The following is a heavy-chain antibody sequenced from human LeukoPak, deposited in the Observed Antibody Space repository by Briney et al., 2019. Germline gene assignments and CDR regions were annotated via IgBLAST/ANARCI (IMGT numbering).Heavy chain of an antibody. V-gene: IGHV1-69*13. CDR1: GGTFSSYA. D-gene: IGHD3-10*01. CDR3: ARDEYGYYYGSGSSIRFDP. J-gene: IGHJ5*02. CDR2: IIPIFGTA. Sequence: EASVKVSCKASGGTFSSYAISWVRQAPGQGLEWMGGIIPIFGTANYAQKFQGRVTITADESTSTAYMELSSLRSEDTAVYYCARDEYGYYYGSGSSIRFDPWGQGTLVTVSS.